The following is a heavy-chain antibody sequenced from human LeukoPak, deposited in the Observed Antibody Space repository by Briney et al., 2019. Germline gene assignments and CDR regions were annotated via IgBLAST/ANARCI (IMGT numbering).Heavy chain of an antibody. D-gene: IGHD5-18*01. J-gene: IGHJ4*02. CDR3: ARLGWGTAMVREDY. CDR2: INHSGST. Sequence: PSETLSLTCTVSGGSISSSSYYWSWIRQPPGKGLEWIGEINHSGSTNYNPSLKSRVTISVDTSKNQFSLKLSSVTAADTAVYYCARLGWGTAMVREDYWGQGALVTVSS. V-gene: IGHV4-39*07. CDR1: GGSISSSSYY.